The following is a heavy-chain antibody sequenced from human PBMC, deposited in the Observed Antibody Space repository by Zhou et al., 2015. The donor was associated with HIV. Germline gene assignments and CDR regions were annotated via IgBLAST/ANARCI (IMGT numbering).Heavy chain of an antibody. D-gene: IGHD3-22*01. Sequence: QVQLVQSGGEVKKPGSSVKVSCKASGGTFSTYAISWVRQAPGQGLEWMGEIIPIFGATNYAQKFQGRVTITADESTRTAYMKLSSLRSEDTAVYYCARGLVVDYYYYYYGMHVWGRGTTVTVSS. CDR3: ARGLVVDYYYYYYGMHV. J-gene: IGHJ6*02. CDR2: IIPIFGAT. CDR1: GGTFSTYA. V-gene: IGHV1-69*12.